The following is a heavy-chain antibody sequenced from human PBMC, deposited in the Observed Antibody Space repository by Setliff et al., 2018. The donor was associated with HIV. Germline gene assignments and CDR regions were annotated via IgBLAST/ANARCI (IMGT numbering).Heavy chain of an antibody. D-gene: IGHD3-9*01. J-gene: IGHJ6*04. CDR2: IFPLDSET. CDR3: TRHPLQPEVSGYFYLMDV. V-gene: IGHV5-51*01. CDR1: EYFFRTSW. Sequence: PGASLNISCKGPEYFFRTSWIGWVRQLPGKGLEWVAIIFPLDSETRYNPSLEGHVTISVDKSINTAYLQWSSLRASDTAIYYCTRHPLQPEVSGYFYLMDVWGTGTTVTVSS.